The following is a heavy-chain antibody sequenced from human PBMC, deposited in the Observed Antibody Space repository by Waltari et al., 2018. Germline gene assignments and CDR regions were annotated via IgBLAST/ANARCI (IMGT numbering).Heavy chain of an antibody. CDR3: ARIYYGDYVVY. CDR1: GFTCWSYW. D-gene: IGHD4-17*01. Sequence: EVQLVESGGGLVQPGGSLRLAWEASGFTCWSYWMSWVRQAPGKGLELGANIKQDGSEKYYVDSVKGRFTISRDNAKNSLYLQMNSLRAEDTAVYYCARIYYGDYVVYWGQGTLVTVSS. V-gene: IGHV3-7*03. J-gene: IGHJ4*02. CDR2: IKQDGSEK.